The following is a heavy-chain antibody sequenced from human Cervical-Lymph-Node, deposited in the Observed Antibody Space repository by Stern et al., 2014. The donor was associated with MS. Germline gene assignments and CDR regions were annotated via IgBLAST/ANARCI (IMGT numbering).Heavy chain of an antibody. J-gene: IGHJ4*02. CDR2: IYPGDSDI. Sequence: EVQLVQSGAEVRKPGESLKISCKSSGYIFTNYGIPWVRQMPGKGLEWVGIIYPGDSDIRYNPSFQGQVTISGDKSISTAFLQWTSLKASDSAIYYCARQRSGARFDNWGQGTRVTVSS. CDR1: GYIFTNYG. V-gene: IGHV5-51*01. CDR3: ARQRSGARFDN. D-gene: IGHD1-26*01.